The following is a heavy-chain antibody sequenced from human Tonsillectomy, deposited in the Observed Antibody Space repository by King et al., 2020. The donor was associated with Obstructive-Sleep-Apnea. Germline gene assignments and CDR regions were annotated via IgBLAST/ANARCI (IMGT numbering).Heavy chain of an antibody. V-gene: IGHV4-34*01. CDR2: INHSGSP. CDR3: ARPRKVWSGSGMDV. J-gene: IGHJ6*02. D-gene: IGHD3-3*01. Sequence: QVQLTQWGAGLLKPSETLSLPCAVYGGSLSGYYWSWIRQPPGKGLEWIGEINHSGSPKYNPSLKSRVTISVDTSKNQFSLKLSSVTAADTAVYYCARPRKVWSGSGMDVWGQGTTVTVSS. CDR1: GGSLSGYY.